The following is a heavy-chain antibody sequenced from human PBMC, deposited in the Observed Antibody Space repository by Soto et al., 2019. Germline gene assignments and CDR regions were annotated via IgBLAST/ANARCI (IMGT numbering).Heavy chain of an antibody. Sequence: GASVKVSCKASGYTFTSYGISWVRQAPGQGLEWMGWISAYNGNTNYAQKLQGRVTMTTDTSTSTAYMELRSLRSDDTAVYYCARDCGGCYAQQFCYYYYGMDVWGQGTTVTVSS. V-gene: IGHV1-18*01. CDR2: ISAYNGNT. CDR1: GYTFTSYG. J-gene: IGHJ6*02. D-gene: IGHD2-21*01. CDR3: ARDCGGCYAQQFCYYYYGMDV.